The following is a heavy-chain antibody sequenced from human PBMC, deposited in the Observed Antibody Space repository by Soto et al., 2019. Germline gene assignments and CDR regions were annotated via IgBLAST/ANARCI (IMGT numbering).Heavy chain of an antibody. Sequence: QVQLVQSGAEVKKPGASVKVSCKASGYTFTSYGISWVRQAPGQGLEWMGWISANTGNTNFAQKLQGRVTMTTDTSKSTAYMELRSLRSDDTDVYYCARDGRYSGSYGGYYFDYWGQGTLVTVSS. CDR1: GYTFTSYG. CDR2: ISANTGNT. D-gene: IGHD1-26*01. J-gene: IGHJ4*02. CDR3: ARDGRYSGSYGGYYFDY. V-gene: IGHV1-18*01.